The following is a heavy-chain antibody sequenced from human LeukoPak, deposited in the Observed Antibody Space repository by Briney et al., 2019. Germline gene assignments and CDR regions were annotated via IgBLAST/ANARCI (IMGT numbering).Heavy chain of an antibody. CDR2: IKSKTDGGTT. CDR1: GFTFSNAW. Sequence: GGSLRRSCAASGFTFSNAWMSWVRQAPGKGLEWVGRIKSKTDGGTTDYTAPVKGRFTISRDDSRNTLYLQMNSLQTEDTAVYYCTTFGYNAYFDYWGQGTLVTVSS. V-gene: IGHV3-15*01. CDR3: TTFGYNAYFDY. J-gene: IGHJ4*02. D-gene: IGHD5-24*01.